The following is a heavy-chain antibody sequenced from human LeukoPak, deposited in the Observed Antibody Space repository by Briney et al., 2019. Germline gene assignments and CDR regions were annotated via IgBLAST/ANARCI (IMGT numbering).Heavy chain of an antibody. CDR3: ARDHYHKIHSVMVTAPDY. CDR1: GYTFTSYY. J-gene: IGHJ4*02. CDR2: INPTGGST. D-gene: IGHD2-21*02. Sequence: GASVKVSCKASGYTFTSYYMHWVRQAPGERLEWMGIINPTGGSTSYAQKFQGRVTMTRDTSTSTVYMELSSMRSEDTAVYYCARDHYHKIHSVMVTAPDYWGQGTLVIVSS. V-gene: IGHV1-46*01.